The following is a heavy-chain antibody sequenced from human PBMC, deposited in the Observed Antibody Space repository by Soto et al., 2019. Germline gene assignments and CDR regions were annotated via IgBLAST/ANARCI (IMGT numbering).Heavy chain of an antibody. J-gene: IGHJ3*02. CDR1: GFTFSSYS. D-gene: IGHD6-13*01. V-gene: IGHV3-48*01. CDR3: ARDWGIAAAGIAAFDI. Sequence: PGXSLRLSCAAAGFTFSSYSISWVRQAPGKGLEWVSYISSSSSTIYYADSVKGRFTISRDNAKNSLYLQMNSLRAEDTAVYYCARDWGIAAAGIAAFDIWGQGTMVTVSS. CDR2: ISSSSSTI.